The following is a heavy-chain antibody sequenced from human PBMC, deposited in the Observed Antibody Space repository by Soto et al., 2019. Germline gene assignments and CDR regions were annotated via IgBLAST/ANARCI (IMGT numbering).Heavy chain of an antibody. V-gene: IGHV1-8*01. D-gene: IGHD3-22*01. CDR1: GYTFTSCD. J-gene: IGHJ3*02. Sequence: ASVKVSCKASGYTFTSCDINWVRQATGQGLEWMGWMNPNSGNTGYAQKFQGSVTMTRITSIGTAYMELSSLRSEDTAVYYCARVLDSSGYYYAYDAFDIWGQGTMVTVSS. CDR3: ARVLDSSGYYYAYDAFDI. CDR2: MNPNSGNT.